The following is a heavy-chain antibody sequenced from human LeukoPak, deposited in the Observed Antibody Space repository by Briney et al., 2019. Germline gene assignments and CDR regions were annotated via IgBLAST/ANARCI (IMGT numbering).Heavy chain of an antibody. CDR1: GFTVSSNY. J-gene: IGHJ4*02. CDR2: IYANGNS. Sequence: PGGSLRLSCAVSGFTVSSNYMSWVRQAPGKGLEWVSIIYANGNSYYVDSVKGRFTISRDTSKDMLYLQMNSLRVHDTAVYYCTKEELGRDHWGQGTLVTVSS. CDR3: TKEELGRDH. D-gene: IGHD7-27*01. V-gene: IGHV3-53*01.